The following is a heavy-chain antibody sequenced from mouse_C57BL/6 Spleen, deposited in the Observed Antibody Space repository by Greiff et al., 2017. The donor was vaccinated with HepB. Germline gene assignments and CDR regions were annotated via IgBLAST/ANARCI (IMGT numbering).Heavy chain of an antibody. CDR3: ARYWDVAAFDY. D-gene: IGHD4-1*01. CDR2: IHPNSGST. Sequence: VQLQQPGAELVKPGASVKLSCKASGYTFTSYGMHWVKQRPGQGLEWIGMIHPNSGSTNYNEKFKSKATLTVDKSSSTAYMQLSSLTSEASAVYDCARYWDVAAFDYWGQGTTLTVSS. V-gene: IGHV1-64*01. CDR1: GYTFTSYG. J-gene: IGHJ2*01.